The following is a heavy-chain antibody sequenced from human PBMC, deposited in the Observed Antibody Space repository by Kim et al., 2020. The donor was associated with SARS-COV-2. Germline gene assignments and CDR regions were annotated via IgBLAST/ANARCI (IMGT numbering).Heavy chain of an antibody. CDR2: IWYDGSKK. J-gene: IGHJ4*02. CDR3: ARSGGDPPDY. Sequence: GGSLRLSCAGSGFTFSIYGMHWVRQAPGKGLEWVAVIWYDGSKKYYAASVKGRFTISRDNSRNTVYLQMNDLRVEDTAVYYCARSGGDPPDYWGQGTLVTVSS. D-gene: IGHD2-21*02. CDR1: GFTFSIYG. V-gene: IGHV3-33*01.